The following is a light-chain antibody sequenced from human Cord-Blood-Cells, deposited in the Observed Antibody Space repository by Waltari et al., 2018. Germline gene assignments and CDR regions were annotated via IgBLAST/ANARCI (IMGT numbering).Light chain of an antibody. J-gene: IGKJ2*01. CDR2: DAS. CDR3: QQRSNWYT. V-gene: IGKV3-11*01. Sequence: EIMFTQHPATLSLSPGDRGTLPCRASQSVSSYLAWYQQKPGQAPRLLIYDASNRATGIPARFSGSGSGTDFTLTISSLEPEDFAVYYCQQRSNWYTFGQGTKLEIK. CDR1: QSVSSY.